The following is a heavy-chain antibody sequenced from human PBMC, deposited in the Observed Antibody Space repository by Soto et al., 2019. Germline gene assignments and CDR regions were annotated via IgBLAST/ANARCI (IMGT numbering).Heavy chain of an antibody. V-gene: IGHV3-48*02. D-gene: IGHD3-22*01. CDR3: ARDHRDINYDSSAYYPGAFDI. J-gene: IGHJ3*02. CDR2: IIGSSTTI. CDR1: GFTFSTYN. Sequence: PGGSLRLSCVPSGFTFSTYNMNWVRQAPGKGLEWISYIIGSSTTIYYADSVKGRFTISRDNAKNSLYLQMNSLRDDDTAVYYCARDHRDINYDSSAYYPGAFDIWGQGTMVTVSS.